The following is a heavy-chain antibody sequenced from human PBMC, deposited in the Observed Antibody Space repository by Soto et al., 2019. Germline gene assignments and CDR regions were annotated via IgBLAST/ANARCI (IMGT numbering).Heavy chain of an antibody. CDR2: IGAADDP. Sequence: PGESLKISCAASGFTFSAYDMHWVRQTTGKGLEWVSAIGAADDPYYLGSVKGRFTISRENAKNSLYLQMNGLRAEDTAVYYCARAYSGRLPRRADYYFAMDVWGQGTTVTVSS. CDR3: ARAYSGRLPRRADYYFAMDV. V-gene: IGHV3-13*05. CDR1: GFTFSAYD. J-gene: IGHJ6*02. D-gene: IGHD2-15*01.